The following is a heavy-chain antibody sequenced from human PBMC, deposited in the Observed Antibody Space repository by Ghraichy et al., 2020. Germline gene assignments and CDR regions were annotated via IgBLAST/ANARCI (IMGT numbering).Heavy chain of an antibody. V-gene: IGHV4-61*01. CDR3: AGDKIDRAGSNGMDV. Sequence: SQTLSLTCTVSGGSISSSPHYWGWIRQPPGKGLEWIGYICDRGSTNYNPSLKSRVTISEDTSKDQFSLNLNSLTAADTAVYFCAGDKIDRAGSNGMDVWGQGTKVSVSS. D-gene: IGHD3-22*01. J-gene: IGHJ6*02. CDR1: GGSISSSPHY. CDR2: ICDRGST.